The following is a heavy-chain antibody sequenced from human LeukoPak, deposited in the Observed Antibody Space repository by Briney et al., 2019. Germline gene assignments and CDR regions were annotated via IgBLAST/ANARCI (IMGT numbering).Heavy chain of an antibody. Sequence: ASVKVSCKASGYTFTGYYMHWVRQAPGQGLEWMGWINPNSGGTNYAQKFQGRVTMTRDTSISTAYMELSRLRSDDTAVYYCARDLAYSSGWDDDYWGQGTLVTVSS. J-gene: IGHJ4*02. CDR3: ARDLAYSSGWDDDY. CDR2: INPNSGGT. V-gene: IGHV1-2*02. D-gene: IGHD6-19*01. CDR1: GYTFTGYY.